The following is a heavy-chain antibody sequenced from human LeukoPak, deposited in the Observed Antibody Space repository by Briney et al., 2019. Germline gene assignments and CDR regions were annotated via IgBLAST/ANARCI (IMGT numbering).Heavy chain of an antibody. CDR1: GFTFSSYG. CDR2: ISCDGSNK. CDR3: AKEGIAAAEDY. J-gene: IGHJ4*02. Sequence: PGGSLRLSCAASGFTFSSYGMHWGRQAPGKGLEWVAVISCDGSNKYYADSVKGRFTISRDNSKNTLYLQMNSLRAEDTAVYYCAKEGIAAAEDYWGQGTLVTVSS. V-gene: IGHV3-30*18. D-gene: IGHD6-13*01.